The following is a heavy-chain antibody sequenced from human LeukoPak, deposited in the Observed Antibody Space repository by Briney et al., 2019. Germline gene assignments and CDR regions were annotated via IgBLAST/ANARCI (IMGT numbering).Heavy chain of an antibody. CDR1: GFIFDHFG. D-gene: IGHD2-8*02. J-gene: IGHJ4*02. CDR2: INWDSTST. Sequence: GGSLRLSCATSGFIFDHFGMNWVRQVPGKGLEWVSGINWDSTSTNYVDSVRGRFTISRDNAKNSLYLQMNSLRVEDTAFYYCARDLKYCTGGMCYFTAVADSWGQRTLVTLSS. V-gene: IGHV3-20*04. CDR3: ARDLKYCTGGMCYFTAVADS.